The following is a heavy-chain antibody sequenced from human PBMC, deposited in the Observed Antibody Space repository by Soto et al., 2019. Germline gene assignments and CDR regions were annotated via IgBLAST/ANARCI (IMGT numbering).Heavy chain of an antibody. CDR3: ARGPITMVRGVIHYYYYGMDV. J-gene: IGHJ6*02. Sequence: QVQLQESGPGLVKPSETLSLTCTVSGGSISSYYWSWIRQPPGKGLEWIGYIYYSGSTNYNPSLKRRVTISVDTSKNQFSLKLSSVTAADTAVYYCARGPITMVRGVIHYYYYGMDVWGQGTTVTVSS. D-gene: IGHD3-10*01. CDR1: GGSISSYY. CDR2: IYYSGST. V-gene: IGHV4-59*01.